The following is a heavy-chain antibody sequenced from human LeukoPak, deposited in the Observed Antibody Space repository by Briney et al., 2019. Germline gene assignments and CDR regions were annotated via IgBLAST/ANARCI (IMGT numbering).Heavy chain of an antibody. CDR3: ARVGYSYVINDWSRTGLGAYPTKYYYHMDV. J-gene: IGHJ6*03. CDR1: GGSFSSYY. CDR2: INHSGST. Sequence: MSSETLSLTCAVYGGSFSSYYWSWIRQPPGKGLEWIGEINHSGSTNYNPSLKSRVTISGDTSKNQFSLKLSSVTAADTAVYFCARVGYSYVINDWSRTGLGAYPTKYYYHMDVWGKGTTVTVSS. D-gene: IGHD5-18*01. V-gene: IGHV4-34*01.